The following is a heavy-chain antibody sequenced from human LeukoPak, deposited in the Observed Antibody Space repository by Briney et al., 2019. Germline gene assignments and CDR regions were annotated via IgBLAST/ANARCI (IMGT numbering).Heavy chain of an antibody. CDR2: INPNSGGT. Sequence: ASVKVSCKASGYTFTGYYMHWVRQAPGQGLEWMGWINPNSGGTNYAQKFQGRVTMTRDTSISTAYMELSRLRSDDTAVYYCARAPYYYDSSGYYYVYWGQGTLVTVSS. V-gene: IGHV1-2*02. D-gene: IGHD3-22*01. J-gene: IGHJ4*02. CDR3: ARAPYYYDSSGYYYVY. CDR1: GYTFTGYY.